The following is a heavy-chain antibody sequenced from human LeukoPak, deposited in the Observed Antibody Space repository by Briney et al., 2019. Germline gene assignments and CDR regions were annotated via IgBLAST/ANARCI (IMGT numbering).Heavy chain of an antibody. J-gene: IGHJ5*02. V-gene: IGHV4-34*01. CDR3: ERGSPPGWNWFAP. CDR1: GGSFSGYY. Sequence: SETLSLTCAVYGGSFSGYYWSWIRQPPGKGLVGIGEINHSGSTNYNPSLKSRVTISVDTSKNQFSLKLSSVTAADTAVYYRERGSPPGWNWFAPCGQGTLVTVSP. CDR2: INHSGST. D-gene: IGHD6-19*01.